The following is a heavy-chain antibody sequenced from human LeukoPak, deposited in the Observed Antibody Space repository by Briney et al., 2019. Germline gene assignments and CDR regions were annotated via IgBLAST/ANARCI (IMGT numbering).Heavy chain of an antibody. Sequence: SETLSLTCNVSGYSISSGYYWGWIRQPPGKGLEWIGSIYYSGYTSNNPSLKSRVAISVDTSKNQFSLKLSSVTAADTAVYYCARGYWVYDDWGQGTLVTVSS. CDR2: IYYSGYT. CDR3: ARGYWVYDD. J-gene: IGHJ4*02. D-gene: IGHD2-15*01. V-gene: IGHV4-38-2*02. CDR1: GYSISSGYY.